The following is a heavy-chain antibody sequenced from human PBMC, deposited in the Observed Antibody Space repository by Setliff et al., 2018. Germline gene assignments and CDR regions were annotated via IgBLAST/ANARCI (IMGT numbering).Heavy chain of an antibody. D-gene: IGHD4-17*01. V-gene: IGHV1-2*06. CDR2: INPNSGGT. CDR3: ARSDYGDYFAWDSYGMDV. J-gene: IGHJ6*02. Sequence: ASVKVSCKASGYTFTGYYMYWVRQAPGQGLEWMGRINPNSGGTNSAQKFQGRVTMTRDTSISTAYMELSRLRSDDTAFYYCARSDYGDYFAWDSYGMDVWGQGTTVTVSS. CDR1: GYTFTGYY.